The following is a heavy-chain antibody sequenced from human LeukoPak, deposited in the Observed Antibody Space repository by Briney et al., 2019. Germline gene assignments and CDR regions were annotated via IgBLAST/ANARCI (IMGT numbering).Heavy chain of an antibody. CDR3: ARDPATYYAILTGHTKDY. CDR2: ISAYNGNT. J-gene: IGHJ4*02. D-gene: IGHD3-9*01. V-gene: IGHV1-18*01. Sequence: GASVKVSCKASGYTFTSYGISWVRQAPEQGLEWMGWISAYNGNTNYAQKLQGRVTMTTDTSTSTAYMELRSLRSDDTAVYYCARDPATYYAILTGHTKDYWGQGTLVTVSS. CDR1: GYTFTSYG.